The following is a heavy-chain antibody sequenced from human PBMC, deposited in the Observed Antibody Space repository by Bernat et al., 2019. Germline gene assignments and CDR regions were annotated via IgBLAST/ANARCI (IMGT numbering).Heavy chain of an antibody. D-gene: IGHD3-3*01. J-gene: IGHJ4*02. Sequence: QVHLVESGGGVVQPGRSLRLSCAASGFTFSASGMDWVRQAPGNGLEWVSLISYDGNNKNYADSVKGRFTISRDNSKNTVYLQMDSLRAEESAIYYCARHGSEWSRDHWGLGTLVTVSS. V-gene: IGHV3-33*01. CDR1: GFTFSASG. CDR2: ISYDGNNK. CDR3: ARHGSEWSRDH.